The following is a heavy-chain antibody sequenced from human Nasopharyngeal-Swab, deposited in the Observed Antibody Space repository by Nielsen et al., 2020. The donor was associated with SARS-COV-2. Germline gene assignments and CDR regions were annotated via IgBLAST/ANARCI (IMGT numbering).Heavy chain of an antibody. CDR1: GFSFSNYW. D-gene: IGHD6-6*01. CDR2: INQDGGTR. J-gene: IGHJ4*02. V-gene: IGHV3-7*03. CDR3: ARIGYASSSLDY. Sequence: GGSLTLSCAASGFSFSNYWMTWVRQTPGKGLEWVANINQDGGTRYYADSVKGRFTVSRDNSKNSLFLQTNSQRADDTAVYHCARIGYASSSLDYWGRGTLVTVSS.